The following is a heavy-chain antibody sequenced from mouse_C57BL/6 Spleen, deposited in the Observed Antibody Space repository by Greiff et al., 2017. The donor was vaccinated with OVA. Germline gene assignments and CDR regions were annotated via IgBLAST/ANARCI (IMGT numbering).Heavy chain of an antibody. CDR2: IDPENGDT. J-gene: IGHJ4*01. CDR3: TTGYGSSLYYAMDY. V-gene: IGHV14-4*01. D-gene: IGHD1-1*01. CDR1: GFNIKDDY. Sequence: VQLQQSGAELVRPGASVKLSCTASGFNIKDDYMHWVKQRPEQGLEWIGWIDPENGDTEYASKFQGKATITADTSSNTAYLQLSSLTSEDTAVYYCTTGYGSSLYYAMDYWGQGTSVTVSS.